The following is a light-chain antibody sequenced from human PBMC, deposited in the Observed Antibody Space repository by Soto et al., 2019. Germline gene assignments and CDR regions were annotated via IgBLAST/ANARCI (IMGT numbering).Light chain of an antibody. CDR2: DVN. CDR1: SSYVGGYNT. J-gene: IGLJ1*01. CDR3: SSYTSSTSYV. Sequence: QSVLTQPASVSGARGQSITISFTGTSSYVGGYNTVSWYQQYPGKAPKPMIHDVNNRPSGVSNRFSGSKSGNTASLTISGLQAEDEADYYCSSYTSSTSYVFGSGTKVTVL. V-gene: IGLV2-14*01.